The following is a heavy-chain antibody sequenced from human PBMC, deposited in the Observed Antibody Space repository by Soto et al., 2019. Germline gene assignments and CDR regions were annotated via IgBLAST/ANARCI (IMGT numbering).Heavy chain of an antibody. CDR1: GFTFSSYW. J-gene: IGHJ4*02. D-gene: IGHD6-19*01. Sequence: GALRLSCAGSGFTFSSYWMHWVRQAAGKGLVWVSRINSDGSSPSYADSVKGQFTISRDNAKNTLYLQMNSLRAEDTAVYYCAVAVVPHTALGYWGQGT. CDR3: AVAVVPHTALGY. V-gene: IGHV3-74*01. CDR2: INSDGSSP.